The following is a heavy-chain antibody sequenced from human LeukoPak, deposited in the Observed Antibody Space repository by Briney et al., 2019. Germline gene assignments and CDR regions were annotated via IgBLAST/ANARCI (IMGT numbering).Heavy chain of an antibody. Sequence: PSQTLSLTCTVSSGSVTSGSHYWSWIRQPAGKGLEWIGRIYTNGKTHYNPSLKSRVIMSLDTSKNQVSLELSSVTAADTAVYYCAREEYYYGTSDYWYYFDYWGQGTKVIVSS. J-gene: IGHJ4*02. D-gene: IGHD3-22*01. CDR3: AREEYYYGTSDYWYYFDY. V-gene: IGHV4-61*02. CDR2: IYTNGKT. CDR1: SGSVTSGSHY.